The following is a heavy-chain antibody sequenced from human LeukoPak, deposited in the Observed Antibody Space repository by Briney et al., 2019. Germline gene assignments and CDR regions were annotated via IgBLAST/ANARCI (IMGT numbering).Heavy chain of an antibody. J-gene: IGHJ2*01. CDR3: ARLIGVVVNLDL. D-gene: IGHD1-14*01. CDR2: IDYSGST. CDR1: GGSISSYY. Sequence: SETLSLTCAVSGGSISSYYWNWIRQPPGKGLEWIGYIDYSGSTNYNPSLKSRVTISVDTSKNQVSLKLSSVTAADTAVYYCARLIGVVVNLDLWGRGTLVTVSS. V-gene: IGHV4-59*08.